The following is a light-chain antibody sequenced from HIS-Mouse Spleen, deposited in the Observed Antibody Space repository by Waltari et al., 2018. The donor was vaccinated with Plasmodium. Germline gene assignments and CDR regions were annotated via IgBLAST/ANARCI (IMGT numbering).Light chain of an antibody. CDR1: KLGDTY. V-gene: IGLV3-10*01. CDR2: QDS. CDR3: YSTDSSGNHRV. Sequence: SYELTQPPSVSVSPGQTASITCSGDKLGDTYACWYQQKPGQSPVLVIYQDSKRPSGIPERFSGSSSGTMATLTISGAQVEDEADYYCYSTDSSGNHRVFGGGTKLTVL. J-gene: IGLJ3*02.